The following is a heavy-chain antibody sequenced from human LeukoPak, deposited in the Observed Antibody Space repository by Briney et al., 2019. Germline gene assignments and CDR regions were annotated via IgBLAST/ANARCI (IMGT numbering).Heavy chain of an antibody. J-gene: IGHJ4*02. V-gene: IGHV1-46*01. Sequence: ASVKVSCKASGYTFTGYYMHWVRQAPGQGLEWMGIINPSGGVTSSAQKSQGRVTMTRDTSLSTVFMELSSLTSEDTAVYYCARAPDTSGYFAQPNFDYWGQGTLVTVSS. D-gene: IGHD3-22*01. CDR1: GYTFTGYY. CDR3: ARAPDTSGYFAQPNFDY. CDR2: INPSGGVT.